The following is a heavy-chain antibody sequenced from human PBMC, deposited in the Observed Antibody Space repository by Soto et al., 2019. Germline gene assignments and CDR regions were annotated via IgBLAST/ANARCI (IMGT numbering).Heavy chain of an antibody. CDR2: ISAYNGNT. V-gene: IGHV1-18*01. J-gene: IGHJ6*02. D-gene: IGHD6-13*01. CDR1: GYTFTSYG. Sequence: QVQLVQSGAEVKKPGASVKVSCKASGYTFTSYGISWVRQAPGQGLEWMGWISAYNGNTNYAQKLQGRVTMTTDTSTSPAYMELRSLRSADTAVYYCARDPVSSSWPHYYYYGMDVWGQGTTVTVSS. CDR3: ARDPVSSSWPHYYYYGMDV.